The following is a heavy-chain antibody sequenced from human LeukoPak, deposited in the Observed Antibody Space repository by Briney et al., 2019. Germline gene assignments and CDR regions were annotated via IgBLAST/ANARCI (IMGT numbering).Heavy chain of an antibody. CDR2: INPSGGST. Sequence: ASVKVSCKASGYTFTSYYMHWVRQAPGQGLEWMGIINPSGGSTSYAQKFQGRVTMTRNTSISTAYMELSSLRSEDTAVYYCARAPTRITIFGVVVSRPQRWFDPWGQGTLVTVSS. CDR3: ARAPTRITIFGVVVSRPQRWFDP. D-gene: IGHD3-3*01. J-gene: IGHJ5*02. CDR1: GYTFTSYY. V-gene: IGHV1-46*01.